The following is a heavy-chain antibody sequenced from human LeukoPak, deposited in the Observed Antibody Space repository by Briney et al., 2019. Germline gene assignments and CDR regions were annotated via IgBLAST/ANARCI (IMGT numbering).Heavy chain of an antibody. CDR1: GYTFPSYF. V-gene: IGHV1-46*01. Sequence: ASVKVSCKASGYTFPSYFMHWVRQAPGQGLEWMGIINPTGGSTTYAQKFQGRVTMTRDTSTSTAYLDLRSLRSQDTAVYYCARGDWHWYFDLWGRGTLVTVSS. D-gene: IGHD3-9*01. CDR3: ARGDWHWYFDL. CDR2: INPTGGST. J-gene: IGHJ2*01.